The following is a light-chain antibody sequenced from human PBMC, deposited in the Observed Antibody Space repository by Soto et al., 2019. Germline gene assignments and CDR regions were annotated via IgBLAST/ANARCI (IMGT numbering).Light chain of an antibody. CDR2: EVS. Sequence: QPVLTQPASVSGSPGQSITISCTGTNSDVGAFNFVFWYQQHPGKAPKLIIYEVSNRPSGVSNRFSGSKSGNTASLTISGLQAEDEADYYCTSYTSTSHYVFGTGTKVTVL. CDR1: NSDVGAFNF. CDR3: TSYTSTSHYV. V-gene: IGLV2-14*01. J-gene: IGLJ1*01.